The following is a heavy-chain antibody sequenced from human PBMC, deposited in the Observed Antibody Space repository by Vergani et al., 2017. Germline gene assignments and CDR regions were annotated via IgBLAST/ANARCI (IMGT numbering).Heavy chain of an antibody. Sequence: QVQLVQSGAEVKKPGASVKVSCKTSGYPFTAYYIHWVRQAPGQGLEWMGWINPNTGDTNSAQRFQGRVTVTRDTSISTAFMDLSRLTSDDTAVYYCARDRGRWLQFFYWGQGTLVTVSS. CDR1: GYPFTAYY. V-gene: IGHV1-2*02. CDR2: INPNTGDT. CDR3: ARDRGRWLQFFY. J-gene: IGHJ4*02. D-gene: IGHD5-24*01.